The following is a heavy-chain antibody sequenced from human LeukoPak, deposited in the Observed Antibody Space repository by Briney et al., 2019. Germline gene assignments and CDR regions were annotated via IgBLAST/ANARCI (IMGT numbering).Heavy chain of an antibody. CDR1: GFTFSGYW. D-gene: IGHD6-13*01. J-gene: IGHJ4*02. CDR3: ARMYSSSWYS. CDR2: IKQDGSAT. Sequence: PGGSLRLSCAASGFTFSGYWMSWVRQAPGKGLEWMANIKQDGSATYYVDSVKGRFTISRDNAKNSLYLQTNSLRAEDTAVYYCARMYSSSWYSWGQGTLVTVSS. V-gene: IGHV3-7*01.